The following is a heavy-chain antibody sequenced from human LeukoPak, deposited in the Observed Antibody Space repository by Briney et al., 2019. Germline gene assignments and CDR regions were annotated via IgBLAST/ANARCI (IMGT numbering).Heavy chain of an antibody. CDR2: INHSGSS. CDR1: GGSFSGYY. Sequence: PSETLSLTCAVYGGSFSGYYWSWIRQPPGKGLEWIGEINHSGSSNYNPSLKSRVTISVDMSKNQVSLKVNSVTAADTAVYYCASPNGSGSPSDYWGQGTLVTVSS. CDR3: ASPNGSGSPSDY. J-gene: IGHJ4*02. D-gene: IGHD3-10*01. V-gene: IGHV4-34*01.